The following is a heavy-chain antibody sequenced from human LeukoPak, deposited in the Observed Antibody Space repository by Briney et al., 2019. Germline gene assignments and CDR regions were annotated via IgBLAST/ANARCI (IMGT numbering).Heavy chain of an antibody. CDR1: GYTFTGYY. CDR3: ARGVEILGYYGSGSS. J-gene: IGHJ4*02. Sequence: GASVKVSCKASGYTFTGYYMHWVRQAPGQGLEWMGWINPNSGGTNYAQKFQGRVTMTRDTSISTAYMELSRLRSDDTAVYYCARGVEILGYYGSGSSWGQGTLVTVSS. D-gene: IGHD3-10*01. V-gene: IGHV1-2*02. CDR2: INPNSGGT.